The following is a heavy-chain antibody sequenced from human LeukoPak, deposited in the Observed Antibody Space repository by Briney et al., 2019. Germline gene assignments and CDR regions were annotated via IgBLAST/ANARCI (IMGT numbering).Heavy chain of an antibody. D-gene: IGHD3-10*01. CDR3: ARYEISLVRGVMV. CDR1: GYTFTSYG. V-gene: IGHV1-18*01. J-gene: IGHJ4*02. Sequence: WASVKVSCKASGYTFTSYGISWVRQAPGQGLEWMVWISAYNGNTNYAQKFQGRITMTTDTSTSTAYMELRSLRSDDTAVYYCARYEISLVRGVMVWGQGTLVTVSS. CDR2: ISAYNGNT.